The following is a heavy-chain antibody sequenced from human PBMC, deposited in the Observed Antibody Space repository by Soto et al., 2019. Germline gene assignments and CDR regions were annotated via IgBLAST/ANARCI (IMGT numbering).Heavy chain of an antibody. V-gene: IGHV3-33*01. CDR2: IWYDGSSK. CDR3: ATMALTTVTTFEY. D-gene: IGHD4-17*01. Sequence: QVQLVESGVGVVQPGRSLRLSGAASGFTFSSYGMHWVREAPGKGLEWVALIWYDGSSKYYADSVKGRFTISRDNSKNTLYLQMNSLRAEDTAVYYCATMALTTVTTFEYWGQGTLVTVSS. J-gene: IGHJ4*02. CDR1: GFTFSSYG.